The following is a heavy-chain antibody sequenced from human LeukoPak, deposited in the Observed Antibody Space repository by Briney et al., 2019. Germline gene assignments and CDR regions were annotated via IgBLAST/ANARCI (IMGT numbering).Heavy chain of an antibody. V-gene: IGHV3-15*01. CDR1: GFTFSNSW. Sequence: GGSVRLSCAASGFTFSNSWMSWVRQAPGKGLEWVGGIKTKTDGGTTDYDAPVKRRCTISRDDSKNTLYLQMNSLKTEDTAVYYCTTVKYYYYGMDVWGQGTTVTVSS. J-gene: IGHJ6*02. CDR2: IKTKTDGGTT. CDR3: TTVKYYYYGMDV.